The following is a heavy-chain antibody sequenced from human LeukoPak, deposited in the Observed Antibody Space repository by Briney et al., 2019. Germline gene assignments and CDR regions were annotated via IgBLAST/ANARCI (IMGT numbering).Heavy chain of an antibody. CDR2: INHSRST. CDR1: GGSFSGYY. Sequence: PSETLSLTCTVYGGSFSGYYWSWIRQPPGKGLEWIGEINHSRSTNYNPSLKSRVTISVDTSKNQFSLKLSSVTAADTAMYYCARVQAEVGPGHWGQGTLVTVSS. V-gene: IGHV4-34*01. J-gene: IGHJ4*02. CDR3: ARVQAEVGPGH. D-gene: IGHD1-26*01.